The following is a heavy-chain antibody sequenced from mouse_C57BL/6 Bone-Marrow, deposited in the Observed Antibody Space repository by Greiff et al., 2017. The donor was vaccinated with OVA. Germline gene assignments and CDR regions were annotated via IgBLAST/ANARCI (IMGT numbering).Heavy chain of an antibody. V-gene: IGHV14-4*01. J-gene: IGHJ4*01. CDR3: TTGYYAMDY. Sequence: EVMLVESGAELVRPGASVKLSCTASGFNIKDDYMHWVKQRPEQGLEWIGWIDPENGDTEYASKFQGKATITADTSSNTAYLQLSSLTSEDTAVYYCTTGYYAMDYWGQGTSVTVSS. CDR2: IDPENGDT. CDR1: GFNIKDDY.